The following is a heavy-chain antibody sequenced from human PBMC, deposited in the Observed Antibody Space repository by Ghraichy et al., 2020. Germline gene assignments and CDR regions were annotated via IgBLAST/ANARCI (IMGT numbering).Heavy chain of an antibody. CDR1: GFTFSRYW. Sequence: GGSLRLSCAASGFTFSRYWMTWVRQAPGKGLEWVSNIKHDSSKKYYVDSVKGRFTISRDDAKNTLFLQMNSLRAEDTAIYYCARQGFGVAFDYWGQGTLVTVSS. CDR3: ARQGFGVAFDY. CDR2: IKHDSSKK. J-gene: IGHJ4*02. V-gene: IGHV3-7*03. D-gene: IGHD3-16*01.